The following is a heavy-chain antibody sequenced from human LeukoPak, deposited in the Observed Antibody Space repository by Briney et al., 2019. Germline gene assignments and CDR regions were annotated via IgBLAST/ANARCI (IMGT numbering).Heavy chain of an antibody. CDR3: ARDMGGSYSFILAFDI. D-gene: IGHD1-26*01. J-gene: IGHJ3*02. Sequence: ASVTVSCKASGYTFTGYYMHWVRQAPGQGLEWMGWINPNSGGTNYAQKFQGRVTMTRDTSISTAYMELSGLRSDDTAVYYCARDMGGSYSFILAFDIWGQGTMVTVSS. CDR2: INPNSGGT. V-gene: IGHV1-2*02. CDR1: GYTFTGYY.